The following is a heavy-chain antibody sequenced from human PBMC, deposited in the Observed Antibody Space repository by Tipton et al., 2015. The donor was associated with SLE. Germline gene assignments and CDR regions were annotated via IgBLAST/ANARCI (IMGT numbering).Heavy chain of an antibody. CDR2: ISGSGGST. D-gene: IGHD6-19*01. CDR3: AKGGGSGWYEYYYGMDV. Sequence: SLRLSCAASGFTFSSYAMSWVRQAPGKGLEWVSAISGSGGSTYYADSVKGRFTISRDNSKNTLYLQMNSLRAEDTAVYYCAKGGGSGWYEYYYGMDVWGQGTTVTVSS. V-gene: IGHV3-23*01. CDR1: GFTFSSYA. J-gene: IGHJ6*02.